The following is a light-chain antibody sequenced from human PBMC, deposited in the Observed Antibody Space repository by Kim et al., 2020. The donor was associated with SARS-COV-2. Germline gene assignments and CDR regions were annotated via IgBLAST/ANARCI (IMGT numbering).Light chain of an antibody. CDR1: KLGDKY. CDR2: QDS. CDR3: QAWDSSTFWV. J-gene: IGLJ3*02. Sequence: SYELTQPPSVSVPPGQTASITCSGDKLGDKYACWYQQKPGQSPVLVIYQDSKRPSGIPERFSGSNSGNTATLTISGTQAMDEADYYCQAWDSSTFWVFGGGTKLTVL. V-gene: IGLV3-1*01.